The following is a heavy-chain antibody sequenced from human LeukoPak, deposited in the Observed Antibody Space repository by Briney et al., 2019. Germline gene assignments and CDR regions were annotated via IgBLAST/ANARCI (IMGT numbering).Heavy chain of an antibody. CDR3: AKDGIHWSFDH. D-gene: IGHD2-8*02. CDR2: IGSDENR. Sequence: GGSLRLSCTASGFTFSGNAMGWVRQAPGKGLEWVSGIGSDENRLYADSVKGRFTISRDNSKNTLYLQMNSLRVEDTAVYYCAKDGIHWSFDHWGQGTLVTVSS. V-gene: IGHV3-23*01. J-gene: IGHJ4*02. CDR1: GFTFSGNA.